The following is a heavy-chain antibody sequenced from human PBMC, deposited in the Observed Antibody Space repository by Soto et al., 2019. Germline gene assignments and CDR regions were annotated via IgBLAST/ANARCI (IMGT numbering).Heavy chain of an antibody. D-gene: IGHD3-10*01. J-gene: IGHJ6*02. CDR2: IKSKTDGGTT. V-gene: IGHV3-15*07. Sequence: GGSLRLSCAASGFTFSNAWMNWVRQAPGKGLEWVGRIKSKTDGGTTDYAAPVKGRFTISRDDSKNTLYLQMNSLKTEDPAVYYCTTLVGKWPTMAHYGMDVWGQGTTVTVSS. CDR3: TTLVGKWPTMAHYGMDV. CDR1: GFTFSNAW.